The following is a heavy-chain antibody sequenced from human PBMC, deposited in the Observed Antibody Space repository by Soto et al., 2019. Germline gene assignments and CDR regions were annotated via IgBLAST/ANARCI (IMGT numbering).Heavy chain of an antibody. CDR3: ARDLGGYDLYGPDT. J-gene: IGHJ5*02. V-gene: IGHV1-2*02. CDR2: INLNSGGT. D-gene: IGHD5-12*01. CDR1: GHTFTYVY. Sequence: GASVKVSCKGSGHTFTYVYLHWVRQAPGQALEWMGWINLNSGGTYYAQKFQGRVTMTRDMSISTAYMELSRLKSDDTAVYYCARDLGGYDLYGPDTWGQGTLVTVSS.